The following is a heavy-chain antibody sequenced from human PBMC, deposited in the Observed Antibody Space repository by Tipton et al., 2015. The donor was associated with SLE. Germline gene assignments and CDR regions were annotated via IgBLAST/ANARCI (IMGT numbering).Heavy chain of an antibody. CDR1: GFTFSSYW. J-gene: IGHJ4*02. V-gene: IGHV3-7*01. CDR2: IKQDGSEK. Sequence: GSLRLSCAASGFTFSSYWMSWVRQAPGKGLEWVANIKQDGSEKYYVDSVKGRFTISRDNAKNSLYLQMNSLRAEDTAVYYCARGLGPHDSSGSSYWGQGTLVTVSS. CDR3: ARGLGPHDSSGSSY. D-gene: IGHD3-22*01.